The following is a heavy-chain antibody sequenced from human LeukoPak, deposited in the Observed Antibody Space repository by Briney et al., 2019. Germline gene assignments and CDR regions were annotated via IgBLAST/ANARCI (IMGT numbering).Heavy chain of an antibody. CDR3: AKDRSTYYYDSSGYYPDAFDI. D-gene: IGHD3-22*01. J-gene: IGHJ3*02. V-gene: IGHV3-30*18. CDR1: GFTFRSYG. Sequence: GGSLRLSRAASGFTFRSYGIHWVRQAPGKGLEWVAVISYDGSNKYYADSVKGRFTISRDNSKNTLYLQMNSLRAEDTAVYYCAKDRSTYYYDSSGYYPDAFDIWGQGTMVTVSS. CDR2: ISYDGSNK.